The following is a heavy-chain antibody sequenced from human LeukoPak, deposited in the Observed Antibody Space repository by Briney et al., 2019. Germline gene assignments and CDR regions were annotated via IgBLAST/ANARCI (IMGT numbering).Heavy chain of an antibody. CDR1: GLTFSSYA. Sequence: GGSLRLSCAASGLTFSSYAMSWVRQAPGKGLEWVSAISGSGGSTYYADSVKGRFTISRDNSKNTLYLQMNSLRAEDTAVYYCAKSYRYDSSGTYDYWGQGTLVTVSS. CDR2: ISGSGGST. V-gene: IGHV3-23*01. D-gene: IGHD3-22*01. J-gene: IGHJ4*02. CDR3: AKSYRYDSSGTYDY.